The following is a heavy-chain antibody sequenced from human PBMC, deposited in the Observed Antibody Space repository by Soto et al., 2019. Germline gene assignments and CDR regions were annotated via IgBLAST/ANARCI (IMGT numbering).Heavy chain of an antibody. CDR2: MNPNSGNT. CDR1: GYTFTSDD. CDR3: ARGRGDIVLMVYAKYFDY. V-gene: IGHV1-8*01. Sequence: AASVKVSCKASGYTFTSDDINWVRQATGQGLEWMGWMNPNSGNTGYAQKFQGRVTMTRNTSISTAYIELSSLRSEDTAVYYCARGRGDIVLMVYAKYFDYWGQGTLVTVYS. J-gene: IGHJ4*02. D-gene: IGHD2-8*01.